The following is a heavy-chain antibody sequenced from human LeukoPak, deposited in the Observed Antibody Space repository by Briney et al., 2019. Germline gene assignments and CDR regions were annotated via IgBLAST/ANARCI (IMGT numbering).Heavy chain of an antibody. CDR3: ARYYYYMDV. CDR1: GGSISSGSYY. Sequence: SQTLSLTCTVSGGSISSGSYYWSWIRQPAGKGLEWIGRIYTSGSTNYNPSLKSRVTISVDTSKNQFSLKLSSVTAADTAVYYCARYYYYMDVWGKGTTVTVFS. CDR2: IYTSGST. V-gene: IGHV4-61*02. J-gene: IGHJ6*03.